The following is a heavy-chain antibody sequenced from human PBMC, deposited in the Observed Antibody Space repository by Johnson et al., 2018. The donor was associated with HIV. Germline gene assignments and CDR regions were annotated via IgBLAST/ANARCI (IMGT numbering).Heavy chain of an antibody. CDR2: LFSGGTV. CDR1: GFSVSGYY. CDR3: ARGCRDGYTCDAFDI. J-gene: IGHJ3*02. Sequence: VQLVESGGGLVQPGGSLRLSCAASGFSVSGYYMTWVRQAPGKGLEWVSVLFSGGTVYFADSVRGRFTISRDNSKNPVYLQMNSLRAEDTAVYYCARGCRDGYTCDAFDIWGQGTMVTVSS. D-gene: IGHD5-24*01. V-gene: IGHV3-66*01.